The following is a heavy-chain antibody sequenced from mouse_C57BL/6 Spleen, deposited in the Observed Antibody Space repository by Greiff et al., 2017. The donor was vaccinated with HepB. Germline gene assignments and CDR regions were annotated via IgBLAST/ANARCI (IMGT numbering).Heavy chain of an antibody. J-gene: IGHJ1*03. Sequence: QVQLQQSGAELVRPGTSVKVSCKASGYAFTNYLIEWVKQRPGQGLEWIGVINPGSGGTNYNEKFKGKATLTADKSSSTAYMQLSSLTSEDSAVYFCARENYGEYFDVWGTGTTVTVSS. D-gene: IGHD1-1*01. CDR3: ARENYGEYFDV. CDR1: GYAFTNYL. V-gene: IGHV1-54*01. CDR2: INPGSGGT.